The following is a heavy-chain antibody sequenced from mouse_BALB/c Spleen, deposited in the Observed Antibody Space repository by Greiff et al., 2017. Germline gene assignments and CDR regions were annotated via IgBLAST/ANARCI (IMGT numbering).Heavy chain of an antibody. J-gene: IGHJ1*01. CDR1: GYTFTNYW. V-gene: IGHV1-63*02. CDR2: GYPGGGYT. D-gene: IGHD1-1*01. Sequence: VQLQQSGAELVRPGTSVKISCKASGYTFTNYWLGWVKQRPGHGLEWIGEGYPGGGYTNYNEKFKGKATLTADTSSSTAYMQLSSLTSEDSAVYFCARAYGSSYRYFDVWGAGTTVTVSS. CDR3: ARAYGSSYRYFDV.